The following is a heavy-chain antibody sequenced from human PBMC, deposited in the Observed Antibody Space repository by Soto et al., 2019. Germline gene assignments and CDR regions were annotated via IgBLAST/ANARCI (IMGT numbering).Heavy chain of an antibody. D-gene: IGHD1-1*01. CDR2: ISYDGSNK. J-gene: IGHJ4*02. V-gene: IGHV3-30*18. Sequence: GGSLRLSCAASGFTFSSYGMHWVRQAPGKGLEWVAVISYDGSNKYYADSVKGRFTISRDNSKNTLYLQMNSLRAEDTAVYYCAKLRTGLEPSDYWGQGTLVTVSS. CDR1: GFTFSSYG. CDR3: AKLRTGLEPSDY.